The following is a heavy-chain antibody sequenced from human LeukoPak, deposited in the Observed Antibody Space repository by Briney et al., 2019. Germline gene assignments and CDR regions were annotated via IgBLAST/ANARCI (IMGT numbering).Heavy chain of an antibody. J-gene: IGHJ4*02. Sequence: GGSLRLSCAASGFTFSSYAMSWVRQAPGKGLEWVSAISGSGGSTYYADSVKGRFTISRDNSKNTLYLQMNSMRAEDTAVYYCARRAGAYSHPYDYWGQGTLVTVSS. D-gene: IGHD4/OR15-4a*01. CDR2: ISGSGGST. CDR3: ARRAGAYSHPYDY. V-gene: IGHV3-23*01. CDR1: GFTFSSYA.